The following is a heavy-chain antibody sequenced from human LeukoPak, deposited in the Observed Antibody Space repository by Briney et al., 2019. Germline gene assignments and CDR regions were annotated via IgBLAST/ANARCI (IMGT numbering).Heavy chain of an antibody. J-gene: IGHJ4*02. CDR3: ARVGRYYDSSGYFDY. CDR1: GYTFTGYY. V-gene: IGHV1-2*02. CDR2: INPNSGDT. D-gene: IGHD3-22*01. Sequence: ASVKVSCKASGYTFTGYYMHWVRQAPGQGLEWMGWINPNSGDTNYAQKFQGRVTMTRDTSINTAYMELSRLRSDDTAVYYCARVGRYYDSSGYFDYWGQGALVTVSS.